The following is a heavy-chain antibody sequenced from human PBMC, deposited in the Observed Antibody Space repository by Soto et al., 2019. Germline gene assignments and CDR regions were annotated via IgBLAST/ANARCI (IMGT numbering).Heavy chain of an antibody. D-gene: IGHD5-18*01. CDR3: ASLAIRGYSYGTNDY. V-gene: IGHV1-69*13. CDR1: GGTFSSYA. Sequence: SVKVSCKASGGTFSSYAISWVRQAPGQGLEWMGGIIPIFGTANYAQKFQGRVTITADESTSTAYMELSSLRSEDTAVYYCASLAIRGYSYGTNDYWGQGTLVTVSS. J-gene: IGHJ4*02. CDR2: IIPIFGTA.